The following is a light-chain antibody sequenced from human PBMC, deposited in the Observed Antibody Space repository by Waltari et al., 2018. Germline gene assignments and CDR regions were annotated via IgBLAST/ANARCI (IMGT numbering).Light chain of an antibody. J-gene: IGLJ7*01. CDR3: SSYTSSSTLTV. CDR1: SSDVGGYNY. CDR2: DVI. V-gene: IGLV2-14*03. Sequence: QSALTQPASVSGSPGQSITISCTGTSSDVGGYNYVSWYQQHPGKAPKLMIYDVINRHSVVSNRLPDSKSGNTAALTISALQAEEEADYYCSSYTSSSTLTVFGGGTQLTVL.